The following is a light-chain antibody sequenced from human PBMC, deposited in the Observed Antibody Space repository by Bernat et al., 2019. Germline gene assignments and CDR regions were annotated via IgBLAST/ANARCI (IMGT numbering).Light chain of an antibody. CDR2: EVT. J-gene: IGLJ3*02. Sequence: QSALTQPRSVSGSPGQSVTISCAGTRSDVGGYNYVSWYQQYPGKAPKLMIYEVTERPSGVPDRFSGSKSGNTASLTISGLQTEDEADYYCCSYAGSYTWVFGGGTELTVL. CDR3: CSYAGSYTWV. V-gene: IGLV2-11*01. CDR1: RSDVGGYNY.